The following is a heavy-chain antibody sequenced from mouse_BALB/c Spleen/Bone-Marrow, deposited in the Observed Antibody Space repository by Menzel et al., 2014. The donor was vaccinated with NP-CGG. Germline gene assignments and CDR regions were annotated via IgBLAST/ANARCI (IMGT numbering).Heavy chain of an antibody. CDR2: VNPYNGGT. CDR1: GYTFTDYY. V-gene: IGHV1-19*01. CDR3: ARRIYYSNYFDY. J-gene: IGHJ2*01. Sequence: EVKLMESGPELVKPGASVKMSCKASGYTFTDYYMDWVKQSHGESFEWIGRVNPYNGGTSYNQKFKGKATLTVDKSSSTAYMELNSLTSEDSAVYYCARRIYYSNYFDYWGQGTTLTVSS. D-gene: IGHD2-5*01.